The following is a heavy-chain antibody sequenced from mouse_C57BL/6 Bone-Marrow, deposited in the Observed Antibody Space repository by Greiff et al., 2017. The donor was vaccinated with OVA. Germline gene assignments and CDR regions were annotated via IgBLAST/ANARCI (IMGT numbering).Heavy chain of an antibody. V-gene: IGHV5-4*03. Sequence: EVKLVESGGGLVKPGGSLKLSCAASGFTFSSYAMSWVRQTPEKRLEWVATISAGGSYTYYTDNVKGRFTISRDNAKNNLYMQMSHLKSEDTARYLCARASPYDEVVYGGQGTTLTGS. CDR2: ISAGGSYT. CDR3: ARASPYDEVVY. CDR1: GFTFSSYA. J-gene: IGHJ2*01. D-gene: IGHD2-3*01.